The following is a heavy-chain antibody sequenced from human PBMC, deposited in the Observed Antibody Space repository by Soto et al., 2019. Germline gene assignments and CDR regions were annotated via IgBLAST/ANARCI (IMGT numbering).Heavy chain of an antibody. CDR2: IIPIFGTA. V-gene: IGHV1-69*13. CDR1: GGTFSSYA. CDR3: ARSYYYDSSGYYFSDKAPFDY. D-gene: IGHD3-22*01. J-gene: IGHJ4*02. Sequence: GASVKVSCKASGGTFSSYAISWVRQAPGQGLEWMGGIIPIFGTANYAQKFQGRVTITADESTSTAYMELSSLRSEDTAVYYCARSYYYDSSGYYFSDKAPFDYWGQGTLVTVSS.